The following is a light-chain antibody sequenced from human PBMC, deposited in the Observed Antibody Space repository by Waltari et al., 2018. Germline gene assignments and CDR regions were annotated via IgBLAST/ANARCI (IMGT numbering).Light chain of an antibody. CDR1: QSISGW. CDR3: QQYHHYPWT. CDR2: KAS. J-gene: IGKJ1*01. V-gene: IGKV1-5*03. Sequence: DIQMTQSPSTLSAFVGDRVTITCRASQSISGWLAWYQQRPGKAPNLLIYKASTLQSGVPSRFSGGESGTEFTLSISSLQPDDSATYFCQQYHHYPWTFGQGTKVEI.